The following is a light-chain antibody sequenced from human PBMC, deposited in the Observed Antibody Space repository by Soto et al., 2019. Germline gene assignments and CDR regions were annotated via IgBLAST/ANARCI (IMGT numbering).Light chain of an antibody. CDR3: QRYNDFQYT. CDR1: QSIGSW. Sequence: DIQMPQSPSTLSASVGDGVTITCRASQSIGSWLAWYQQKPGKAPKLLIYKATNLQSGVPSRFSGSGSGTDFRLTISSLQPVDSATYFCQRYNDFQYTFGPGTKLEI. J-gene: IGKJ2*01. CDR2: KAT. V-gene: IGKV1-5*03.